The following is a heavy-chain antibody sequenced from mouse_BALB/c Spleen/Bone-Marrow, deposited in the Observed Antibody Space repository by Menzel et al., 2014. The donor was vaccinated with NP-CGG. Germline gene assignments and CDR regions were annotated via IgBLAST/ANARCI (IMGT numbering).Heavy chain of an antibody. CDR3: TVPFGPGFDY. J-gene: IGHJ2*01. Sequence: EVKVVESGGGLVQPGGSMKLSCVASGFTFSNYWMNWVRQSPEKGLEWVAEIRLKSNNYATHYAESVKGRFTISRDDSKSSVYLQMNNLRAEDTGIYYCTVPFGPGFDYWGRGTTLTVSS. V-gene: IGHV6-6*02. CDR1: GFTFSNYW. CDR2: IRLKSNNYAT.